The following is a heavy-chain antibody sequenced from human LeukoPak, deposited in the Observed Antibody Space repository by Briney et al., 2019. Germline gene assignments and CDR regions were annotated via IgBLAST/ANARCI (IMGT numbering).Heavy chain of an antibody. J-gene: IGHJ5*02. D-gene: IGHD3-3*01. CDR2: IYTSGSA. V-gene: IGHV4-61*02. CDR1: GGSISSGSYY. CDR3: ARVITIFGVVISERNWFDP. Sequence: PSETLSLTCTVSGGSISSGSYYWSWIRQPAGKGLEWIGRIYTSGSANYNPSLKSRVTISVDTSKNQFSLKLSSVTAADTAVYYCARVITIFGVVISERNWFDPWGQGTLVTVSS.